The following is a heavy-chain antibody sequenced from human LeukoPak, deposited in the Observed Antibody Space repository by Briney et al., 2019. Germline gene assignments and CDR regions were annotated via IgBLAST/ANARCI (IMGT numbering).Heavy chain of an antibody. CDR1: GFTFESYT. V-gene: IGHV3-30-3*01. Sequence: GTSLRLSCAASGFTFESYTIHWVRQAPGKGLEWVALVSYDGSNKYYADSVKGRFTISRDNSKNTLYLQMNSLRAEDTAVYYCARDHSSGWYSDYFDYWGQGTLVTVSS. CDR2: VSYDGSNK. CDR3: ARDHSSGWYSDYFDY. J-gene: IGHJ4*02. D-gene: IGHD6-19*01.